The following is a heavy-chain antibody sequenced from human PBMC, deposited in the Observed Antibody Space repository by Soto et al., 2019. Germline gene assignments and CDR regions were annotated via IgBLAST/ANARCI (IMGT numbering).Heavy chain of an antibody. J-gene: IGHJ6*02. CDR1: GFTFSTYS. V-gene: IGHV3-64*04. D-gene: IGHD3-10*01. CDR3: ARGSPVNYYYGMDV. Sequence: GGSLRLSCSASGFTFSTYSMHWVRQAPGKGLEYVSDIRSNGGSTYYADSVKGRFTISRDNSKNTLYLQMTSLTPEDTAVYYCARGSPVNYYYGMDVWGQGTTVTVSS. CDR2: IRSNGGST.